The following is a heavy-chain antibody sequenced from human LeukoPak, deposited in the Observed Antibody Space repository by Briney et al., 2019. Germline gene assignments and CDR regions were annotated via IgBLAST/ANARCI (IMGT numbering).Heavy chain of an antibody. CDR1: GFTFSSYW. CDR2: IKYDGGET. D-gene: IGHD6-13*01. V-gene: IGHV3-7*01. Sequence: GGSLRLSCAASGFTFSSYWMSWVRQAPGKGLEWVANIKYDGGETYYVDSVKGRFTTSRDNAKNSVYLQMNSLRAEDTAVYSCAKDQDLAIAAAGGFDYWGQGTLVTVSS. CDR3: AKDQDLAIAAAGGFDY. J-gene: IGHJ4*02.